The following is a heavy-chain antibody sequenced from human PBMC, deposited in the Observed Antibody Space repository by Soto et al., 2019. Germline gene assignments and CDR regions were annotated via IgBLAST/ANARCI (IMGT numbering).Heavy chain of an antibody. CDR1: GFTFSSYS. D-gene: IGHD3-9*01. V-gene: IGHV3-21*01. CDR3: ARVSTANRIDY. CDR2: ISSSSSYI. Sequence: GXSLRLSCAASGFTFSSYSINWVRQAPGKGLEWVSSISSSSSYIYYADSVKGRFTISRDNAKNSLYLQMKSLRAEDMAMYYCARVSTANRIDYWGQGTLVTVSS. J-gene: IGHJ4*02.